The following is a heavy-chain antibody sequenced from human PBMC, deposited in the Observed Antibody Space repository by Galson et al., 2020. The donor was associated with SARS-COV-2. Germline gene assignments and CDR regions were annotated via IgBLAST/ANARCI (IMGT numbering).Heavy chain of an antibody. CDR2: IYHSGST. J-gene: IGHJ4*02. D-gene: IGHD3-16*02. CDR3: ARVYAYYDYVWWSYRPDYFDY. Sequence: ASETLSLTCAVSGGSISSGGYSWSWIRQPPGKGLEWIGYIYHSGSTYYNPSLKSRVTISVDRSKNQFSLKLSSLTAADTAVYYCARVYAYYDYVWWSYRPDYFDYWGQGTLVTVSS. V-gene: IGHV4-30-2*01. CDR1: GGSISSGGYS.